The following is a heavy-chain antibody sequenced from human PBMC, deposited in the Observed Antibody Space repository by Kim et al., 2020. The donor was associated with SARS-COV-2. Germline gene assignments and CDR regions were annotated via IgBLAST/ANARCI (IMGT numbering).Heavy chain of an antibody. D-gene: IGHD5-12*01. Sequence: AQNSQGKVTMTRDTSKSTGYMELSSLRSEDTAVYYCARDSSRDGYNFDYWGQGTLVTVSS. V-gene: IGHV1-46*01. J-gene: IGHJ4*02. CDR3: ARDSSRDGYNFDY.